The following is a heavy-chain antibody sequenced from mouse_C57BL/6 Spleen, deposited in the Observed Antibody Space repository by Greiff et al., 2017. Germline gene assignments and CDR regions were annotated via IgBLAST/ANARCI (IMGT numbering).Heavy chain of an antibody. CDR2: ISSGGDYL. CDR3: TRDRSNYEAMDY. J-gene: IGHJ4*01. Sequence: EVKLVESGAGLVKPGGSLKLSCAASGFTFSSYAMSWVRQTPEKRLEWVAYISSGGDYLYYADTVKGRFTISRDNARNTLYLQMSSLKSEDTAMYYCTRDRSNYEAMDYWGQGTSVTVSS. CDR1: GFTFSSYA. V-gene: IGHV5-9-1*02. D-gene: IGHD2-5*01.